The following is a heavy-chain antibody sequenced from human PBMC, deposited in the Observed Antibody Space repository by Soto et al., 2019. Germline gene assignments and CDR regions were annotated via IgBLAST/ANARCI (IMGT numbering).Heavy chain of an antibody. V-gene: IGHV4-34*01. CDR3: ARVYYDFWSGYSEGMDV. CDR1: GGFFSGYY. D-gene: IGHD3-3*01. CDR2: INHSGST. Sequence: SETLSLTCAVYGGFFSGYYWSWIRQPPGKGLEWIGEINHSGSTNYNPSLKSRVTISVDTSKNQFSLKLSSVTAADTAVYYCARVYYDFWSGYSEGMDVWGQGPTVTVSS. J-gene: IGHJ6*02.